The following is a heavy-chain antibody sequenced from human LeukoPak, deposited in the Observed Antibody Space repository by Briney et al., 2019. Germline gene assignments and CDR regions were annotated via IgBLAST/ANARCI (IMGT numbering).Heavy chain of an antibody. J-gene: IGHJ4*02. V-gene: IGHV4-59*01. CDR1: GGSISSYY. CDR3: ARGRARYFDWLLSQYYFDY. Sequence: SETLSLTCTVSGGSISSYYWSWIRQPPGKGLEWIGYIYYSGSTNYNPSPKSRVTISVDTSKNQFSLKLSSVTAADTAVYYCARGRARYFDWLLSQYYFDYWGQGTLVTVSS. CDR2: IYYSGST. D-gene: IGHD3-9*01.